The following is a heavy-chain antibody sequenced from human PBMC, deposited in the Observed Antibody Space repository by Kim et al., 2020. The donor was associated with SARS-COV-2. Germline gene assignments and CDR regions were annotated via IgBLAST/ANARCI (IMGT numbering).Heavy chain of an antibody. D-gene: IGHD1-26*01. Sequence: SPSFQGQVTISADKSISTAYLQWSSLKASDTAMYYCARIVGAAVYNWFDPWGQGTLVTVSS. J-gene: IGHJ5*02. V-gene: IGHV5-51*01. CDR3: ARIVGAAVYNWFDP.